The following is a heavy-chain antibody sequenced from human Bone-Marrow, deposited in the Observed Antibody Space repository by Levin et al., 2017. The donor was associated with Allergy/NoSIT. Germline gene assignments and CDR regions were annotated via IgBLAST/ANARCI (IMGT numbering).Heavy chain of an antibody. CDR3: AGGYCSGGSCYEGWFDP. Sequence: ASVKVSCKPPGYTSTDYYTHWVRQAPGQGLEWMGWINSKTGGTKYAQSFQGRVTMTRDTSISTIYMELSRLTSDDTAVYFCAGGYCSGGSCYEGWFDPWGQGTLVTVSS. CDR2: INSKTGGT. V-gene: IGHV1-2*02. D-gene: IGHD2-15*01. J-gene: IGHJ5*02. CDR1: GYTSTDYY.